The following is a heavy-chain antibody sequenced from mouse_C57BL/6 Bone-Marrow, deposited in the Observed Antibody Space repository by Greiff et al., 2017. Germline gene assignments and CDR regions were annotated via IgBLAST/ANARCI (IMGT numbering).Heavy chain of an antibody. Sequence: VQLKESGGDLVKPGGSLKLSCAASGFTFSSYGMSWVRQTPDKRLEWVATISSGGSYTYYPDSVKGRFTISRDNAKNTLYLQMGSLKSEDTAMYYCARQAGYGSPFAYWGQGTLVTVSA. D-gene: IGHD1-1*01. J-gene: IGHJ3*01. CDR3: ARQAGYGSPFAY. CDR2: ISSGGSYT. CDR1: GFTFSSYG. V-gene: IGHV5-6*01.